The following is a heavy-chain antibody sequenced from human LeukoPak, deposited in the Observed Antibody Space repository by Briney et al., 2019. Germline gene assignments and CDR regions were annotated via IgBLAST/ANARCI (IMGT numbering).Heavy chain of an antibody. J-gene: IGHJ4*02. D-gene: IGHD6-19*01. CDR3: AKVRDSSGWYPLDY. CDR2: ISGPGGST. Sequence: GGSLRLSCAASGFTFSSYTMSWVRQAPGKGLDWVSSISGPGGSTYYADSVKGRFTISRDNSKNTLYLQMNSLRAEDTAVYYCAKVRDSSGWYPLDYWGQGTLVTVSS. CDR1: GFTFSSYT. V-gene: IGHV3-23*01.